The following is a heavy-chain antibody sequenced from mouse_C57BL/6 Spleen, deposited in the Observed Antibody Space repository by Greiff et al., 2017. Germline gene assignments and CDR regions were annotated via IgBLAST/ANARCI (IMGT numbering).Heavy chain of an antibody. CDR3: ASRYGNYSYAMDY. V-gene: IGHV5-4*03. CDR2: ISDGGSYT. CDR1: GFTFSSYA. D-gene: IGHD2-1*01. Sequence: DVMLVESGGGLVKPGGSLKLSCAASGFTFSSYAMSWVRQTPEKRLEWVATISDGGSYTYYPDNVKGRFTISRDNAKNNLYLQMSHLKSEDTAMYYCASRYGNYSYAMDYWGQGTSVTVSS. J-gene: IGHJ4*01.